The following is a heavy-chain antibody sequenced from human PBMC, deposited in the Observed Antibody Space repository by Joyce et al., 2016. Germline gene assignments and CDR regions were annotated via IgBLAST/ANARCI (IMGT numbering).Heavy chain of an antibody. J-gene: IGHJ4*02. CDR1: GDSVSSKSAA. CDR3: ARSLTRYASGWSNFDY. Sequence: VQLQQSGPRLVKPSQTLSPTCVISGDSVSSKSAAWNWIRQSPSRGLEWLGRTYYRTKWHNYYAASNKGGITINPDTSKNQFSLLLTSVTPEDTAMYFCARSLTRYASGWSNFDYWGQGTLVTVSS. CDR2: TYYRTKWHN. V-gene: IGHV6-1*01. D-gene: IGHD6-19*01.